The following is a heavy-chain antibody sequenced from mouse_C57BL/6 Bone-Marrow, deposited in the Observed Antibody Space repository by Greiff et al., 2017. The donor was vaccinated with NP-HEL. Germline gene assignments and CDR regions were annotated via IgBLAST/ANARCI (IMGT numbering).Heavy chain of an antibody. V-gene: IGHV5-2*01. CDR2: INSDGGST. CDR3: ARHGDDYGGDWYFDV. D-gene: IGHD2-4*01. Sequence: EVHLVESGGGLVQPGESLKLSCESNEYEFPSHDMSWVRKTPEKRLELVAAINSDGGSTYYPDTMERRFIISRDNTKKTLYLQMSSLRAEDTALYDCARHGDDYGGDWYFDVWGTGTTVTVSS. CDR1: EYEFPSHD. J-gene: IGHJ1*03.